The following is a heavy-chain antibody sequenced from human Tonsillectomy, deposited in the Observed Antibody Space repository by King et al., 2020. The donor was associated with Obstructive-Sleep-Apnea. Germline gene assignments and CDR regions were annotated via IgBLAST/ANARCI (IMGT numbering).Heavy chain of an antibody. CDR3: TTGRTYWSYYYGMDV. J-gene: IGHJ6*02. V-gene: IGHV3-15*01. CDR1: GFSFSNAW. CDR2: IKSKTDGGTT. D-gene: IGHD1-14*01. Sequence: VQLVESGGGLVKPGGSLRLSCAASGFSFSNAWMSWVRQAPGKGLEWVGLIKSKTDGGTTDYAAPVKGRFTIPRDDSKNTLYLQMNSLKTEDTAVYYCTTGRTYWSYYYGMDVWGQGTTVTVSS.